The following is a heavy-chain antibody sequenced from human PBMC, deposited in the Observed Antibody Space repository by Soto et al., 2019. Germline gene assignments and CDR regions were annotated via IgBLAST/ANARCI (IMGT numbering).Heavy chain of an antibody. CDR1: GFTFSSYS. V-gene: IGHV3-21*01. Sequence: EVQLVESGGGLVKPGGSLRLSCAASGFTFSSYSMYWVRQAPGKGLEWVSSITSSNYIYYADSVEGRFTISRDNAKNSLFLKMNSLNAEDTAVYYCAREFNTGSAYWGQGTLVTVSS. CDR3: AREFNTGSAY. CDR2: ITSSNYI. D-gene: IGHD6-25*01. J-gene: IGHJ4*02.